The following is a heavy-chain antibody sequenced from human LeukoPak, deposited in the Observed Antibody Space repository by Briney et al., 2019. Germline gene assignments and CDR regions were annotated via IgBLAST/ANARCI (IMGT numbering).Heavy chain of an antibody. V-gene: IGHV3-48*01. J-gene: IGHJ4*02. D-gene: IGHD5-12*01. CDR2: ISSSSSTI. CDR1: GFTFSSYS. Sequence: GGSLRLSCAASGFTFSSYSMNWVRQAPGKGLEWVSYISSSSSTIYYAGSVKGRFTISRDNAKNSLYLQMNSLRAEDTAVYYCARDYSGYSSHYFDYWGQGTLVTVSS. CDR3: ARDYSGYSSHYFDY.